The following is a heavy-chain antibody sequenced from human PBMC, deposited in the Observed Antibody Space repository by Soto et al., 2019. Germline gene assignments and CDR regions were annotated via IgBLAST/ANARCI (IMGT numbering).Heavy chain of an antibody. J-gene: IGHJ6*02. CDR2: ISSFSNYM. V-gene: IGHV3-21*01. CDR1: GFTFNSYS. D-gene: IGHD6-13*01. Sequence: EVQLVESGGGLVKPGGSLRLSCAVSGFTFNSYSMNWVRQAPGKGLEWVSSISSFSNYMYYTDSVKGRFTISRDNARNSLSLQLNRLRAEDTAVSYCARAGCYSRTTRSPRAYDMDVWGQGTTVTVSS. CDR3: ARAGCYSRTTRSPRAYDMDV.